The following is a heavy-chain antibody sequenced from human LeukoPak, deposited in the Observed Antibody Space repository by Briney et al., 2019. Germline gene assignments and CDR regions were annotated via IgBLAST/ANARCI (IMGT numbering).Heavy chain of an antibody. D-gene: IGHD2-15*01. CDR2: ISHSGDTI. J-gene: IGHJ3*02. V-gene: IGHV3-23*01. CDR3: AKDVGDHSFDI. Sequence: GRSLRLSCAASGFTFSSYAMSWVRQAPGTGLEWVSAISHSGDTIYYADSVKGRFTISRDNSQNTLYLQMNSLRAEDTAVYYCAKDVGDHSFDIWGQGTMVTVSS. CDR1: GFTFSSYA.